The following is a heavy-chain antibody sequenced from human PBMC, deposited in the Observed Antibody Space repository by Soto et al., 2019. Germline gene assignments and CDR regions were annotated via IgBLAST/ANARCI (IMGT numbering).Heavy chain of an antibody. D-gene: IGHD5-18*01. CDR1: GGTFSSYA. Sequence: ASVKVSCKASGGTFSSYAISWVRQAPGQGLEWMGGIIPIFGTANYAQKFQGRVTITADESTSTAYMELSSLRSEDTAVYYCARGIVPSGFMDADTAMVPYYYYMDVWGKGTTVTVSS. CDR2: IIPIFGTA. CDR3: ARGIVPSGFMDADTAMVPYYYYMDV. J-gene: IGHJ6*03. V-gene: IGHV1-69*13.